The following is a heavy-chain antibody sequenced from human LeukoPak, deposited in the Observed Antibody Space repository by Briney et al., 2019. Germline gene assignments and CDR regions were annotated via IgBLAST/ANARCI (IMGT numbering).Heavy chain of an antibody. CDR3: ARLYGGSSRSFDP. Sequence: SETLSLTCTVSGGSISSSRYYWAWIRQPPGKGLEWIGSIYYSGSTYYNPSLKGRVTISVDTSKNQFSLKLSSVTAADTAVYYCARLYGGSSRSFDPWGQGTLVSVSS. V-gene: IGHV4-39*01. CDR2: IYYSGST. CDR1: GGSISSSRYY. D-gene: IGHD4-23*01. J-gene: IGHJ5*02.